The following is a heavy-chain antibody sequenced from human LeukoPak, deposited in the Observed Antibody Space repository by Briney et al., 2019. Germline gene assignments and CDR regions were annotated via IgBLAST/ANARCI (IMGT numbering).Heavy chain of an antibody. CDR2: ISYDGSNK. V-gene: IGHV3-30*18. CDR3: AKDPGRTILWYYFDN. D-gene: IGHD2-21*01. Sequence: GGSLRLSCAASGFTFSTYGMHWVRQSPGRGLEWVAVISYDGSNKYYEDSVKGRFTISRDNSKNTLYLQMNSLRAEDTAIYYCAKDPGRTILWYYFDNWGQGTLVTVSS. J-gene: IGHJ4*02. CDR1: GFTFSTYG.